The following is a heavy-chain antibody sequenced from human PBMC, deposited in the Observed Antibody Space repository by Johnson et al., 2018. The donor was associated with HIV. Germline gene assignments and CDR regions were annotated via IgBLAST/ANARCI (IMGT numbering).Heavy chain of an antibody. V-gene: IGHV3-13*01. CDR2: IGTAGDT. CDR3: VRVGHGSDYYRDAFDI. CDR1: GFTVSSNY. D-gene: IGHD3-22*01. Sequence: VQLVESGGGLVQPGGSLRLSCAASGFTVSSNYMSWVRQAPGKGLEWVSAIGTAGDTYYPGSVKGRFTISRENAQNSLYLQMNSLTAGDTAMYYCVRVGHGSDYYRDAFDIWGQGTMVTVSS. J-gene: IGHJ3*02.